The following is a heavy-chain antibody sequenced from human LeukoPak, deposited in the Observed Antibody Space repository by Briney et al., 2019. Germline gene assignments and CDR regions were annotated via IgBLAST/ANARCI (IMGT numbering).Heavy chain of an antibody. CDR2: IYYSGST. Sequence: SETLSLTCTVSGGSISNYYWNWIRQPPGKGLEWIGYIYYSGSTYYDPSLKSRVTISVDTSKNQFSLKLSSVTAADTAVYYCARIRGWYGILYYWGQGTLVTVSS. CDR1: GGSISNYY. J-gene: IGHJ4*02. D-gene: IGHD6-19*01. CDR3: ARIRGWYGILYY. V-gene: IGHV4-59*12.